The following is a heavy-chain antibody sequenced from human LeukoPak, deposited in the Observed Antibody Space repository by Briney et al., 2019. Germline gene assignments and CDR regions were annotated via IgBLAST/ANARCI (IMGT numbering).Heavy chain of an antibody. CDR2: ISGSGGST. D-gene: IGHD6-19*01. Sequence: GGSLRLSCAASGFAFSSYAMSWVRQAPGKGLEWVSAISGSGGSTYYADSVKGRFTISRDNSKNTLYLQMNSLRAEDTAVYYCAKPPGYSSGWFDYWGQGTLVTVSS. CDR3: AKPPGYSSGWFDY. J-gene: IGHJ4*02. V-gene: IGHV3-23*01. CDR1: GFAFSSYA.